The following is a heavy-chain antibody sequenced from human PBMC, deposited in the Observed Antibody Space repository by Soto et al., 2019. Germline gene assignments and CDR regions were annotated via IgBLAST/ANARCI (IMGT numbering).Heavy chain of an antibody. D-gene: IGHD5-18*01. V-gene: IGHV1-69*12. CDR2: IIPIFGTA. CDR3: ARGPAGGHSYGYEVWYFDL. CDR1: GGTFSSYA. Sequence: QVQLVQSGAEMKKPGSSVKVSCKASGGTFSSYAISWVRQAPGQGLEWMGGIIPIFGTANYAQKFQGRVTITADESTSTAYMELSSLRSEDTAVYYCARGPAGGHSYGYEVWYFDLWGRGTLVTVSS. J-gene: IGHJ2*01.